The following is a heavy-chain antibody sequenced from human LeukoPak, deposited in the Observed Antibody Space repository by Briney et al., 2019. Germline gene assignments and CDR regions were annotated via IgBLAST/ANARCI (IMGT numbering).Heavy chain of an antibody. J-gene: IGHJ4*02. CDR3: ARDSQGFDY. Sequence: SETLSLTCAVYGGSFSGYYWSWIRQPPGKGLEWIGEINHSGSTNYNPSLTSRVTISVDTSKNQFSLTLSSVTAADTAVYYCARDSQGFDYWGQGTLVTVSS. CDR2: INHSGST. CDR1: GGSFSGYY. V-gene: IGHV4-34*01.